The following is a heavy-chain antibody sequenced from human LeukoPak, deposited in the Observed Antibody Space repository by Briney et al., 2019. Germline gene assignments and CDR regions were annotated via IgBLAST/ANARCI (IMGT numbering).Heavy chain of an antibody. Sequence: PGGSLRLSCAAAGFSFSNYAMTWVRQAPGKGLEWVSSISGSGGSTYYADSVKGRFTISRDNSKNTLYLQMYSLRAEDTAVYYCAKVEGASKASVYWGQGALVTFSS. CDR2: ISGSGGST. CDR1: GFSFSNYA. D-gene: IGHD1-1*01. J-gene: IGHJ4*02. V-gene: IGHV3-23*01. CDR3: AKVEGASKASVY.